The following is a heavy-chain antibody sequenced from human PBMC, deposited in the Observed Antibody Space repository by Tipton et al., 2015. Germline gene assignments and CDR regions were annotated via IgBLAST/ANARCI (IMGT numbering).Heavy chain of an antibody. Sequence: SLRLSCAASGFTFNSYGMNWVRQAPGKGLEWVSSISSSSSYIYYADSVKGRFTISRDNAKNSLYLQMNSLRAEDTAVYYCASHAGWITFGGVMGYWGQGTLVTVSS. V-gene: IGHV3-21*01. D-gene: IGHD3-16*01. CDR2: ISSSSSYI. CDR1: GFTFNSYG. J-gene: IGHJ4*02. CDR3: ASHAGWITFGGVMGY.